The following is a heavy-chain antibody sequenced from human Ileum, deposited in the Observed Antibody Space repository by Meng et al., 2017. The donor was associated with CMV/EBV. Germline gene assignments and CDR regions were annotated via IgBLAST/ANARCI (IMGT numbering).Heavy chain of an antibody. Sequence: QGQLHESGAGGVKPPATLSLTCTVSGDSIKINTHFWAWIRQPPGQGLEWIGTINYSGSTYYNPSLRSRVTLSVDTSKNQYTLKLSYVTAADTAMYYCARDMTNRWFYYWGQGILVTVSS. CDR1: GDSIKINTHF. D-gene: IGHD4-11*01. CDR2: INYSGST. CDR3: ARDMTNRWFYY. J-gene: IGHJ4*02. V-gene: IGHV4-39*07.